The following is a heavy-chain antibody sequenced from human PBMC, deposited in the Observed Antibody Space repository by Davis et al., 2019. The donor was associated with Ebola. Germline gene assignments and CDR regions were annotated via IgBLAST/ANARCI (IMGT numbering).Heavy chain of an antibody. J-gene: IGHJ2*01. CDR1: GFIVSVKY. Sequence: GGSLRLSCAASGFIVSVKYMSWVRQAPGKGLEWVSVIYRDERTYYADSVKGRFTVSRDNSENMWYLQMSTLRAEDTAVYYCARHVNGDFWYFDLWGRGTRVTVSS. D-gene: IGHD4-17*01. CDR2: IYRDERT. CDR3: ARHVNGDFWYFDL. V-gene: IGHV3-53*01.